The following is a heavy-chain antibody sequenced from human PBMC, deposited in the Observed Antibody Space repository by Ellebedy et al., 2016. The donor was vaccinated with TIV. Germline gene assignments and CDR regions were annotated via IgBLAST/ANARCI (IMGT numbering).Heavy chain of an antibody. J-gene: IGHJ4*02. V-gene: IGHV3-7*03. CDR1: GLTFSSYW. Sequence: GESLKISCVDSGLTFSSYWMSWARQAPGRGLEWLANIKQDGSDKNYVDSVKGRFTISRDNAKNSLYLQMHSLRADDTAVYYCARYRPSVGTDPFDYWGQGTLVTVSS. CDR3: ARYRPSVGTDPFDY. CDR2: IKQDGSDK. D-gene: IGHD6-13*01.